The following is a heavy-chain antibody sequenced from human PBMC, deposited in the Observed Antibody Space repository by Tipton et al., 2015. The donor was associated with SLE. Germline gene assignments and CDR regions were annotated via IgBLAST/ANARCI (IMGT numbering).Heavy chain of an antibody. J-gene: IGHJ4*02. Sequence: LRLSCAASGFTFSSYAMRWIRQHPGKGLEWIGYIYYSGSTYYNPSLKSRVTISVDTSKNQFSLKLSSVTAADTAVYYCASALPGYSKNYWGQGTLVTVSS. V-gene: IGHV4-31*02. CDR3: ASALPGYSKNY. CDR2: IYYSGST. CDR1: GFTFSSYA. D-gene: IGHD4-11*01.